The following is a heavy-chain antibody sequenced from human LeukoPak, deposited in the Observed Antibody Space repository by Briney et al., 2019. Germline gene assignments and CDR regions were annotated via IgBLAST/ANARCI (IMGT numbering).Heavy chain of an antibody. CDR3: ASLEGGPTDGR. D-gene: IGHD3-3*01. Sequence: GGSLRLSCEVSGFPVRSRYMTWVRQAPGKGLECVSVIYSGGSIYYIDSVRGRFTISRDISNSTMYLEMNDLRVEDTAMYYCASLEGGPTDGRWGQGTLVTVSS. CDR2: IYSGGSI. J-gene: IGHJ4*02. V-gene: IGHV3-53*01. CDR1: GFPVRSRY.